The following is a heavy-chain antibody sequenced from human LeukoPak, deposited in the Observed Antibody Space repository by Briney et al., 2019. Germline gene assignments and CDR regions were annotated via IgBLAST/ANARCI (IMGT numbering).Heavy chain of an antibody. Sequence: GGSLRLSCAASGFTFSSYWMSWVRQAPGKGLEWVSNIKQDGSEKYYVDSVKGRFTISRDNAKNFLYLQMNSPRAEDTAVYYCASDSSVLIKGAYWGQGTLVTVSS. V-gene: IGHV3-7*01. J-gene: IGHJ4*02. D-gene: IGHD3-16*01. CDR2: IKQDGSEK. CDR3: ASDSSVLIKGAY. CDR1: GFTFSSYW.